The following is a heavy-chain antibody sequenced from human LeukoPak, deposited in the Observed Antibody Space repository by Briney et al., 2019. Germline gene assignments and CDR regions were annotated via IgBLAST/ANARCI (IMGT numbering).Heavy chain of an antibody. CDR3: AYLDSSGFYYGRLRY. CDR2: TSAGGDIT. D-gene: IGHD3-22*01. V-gene: IGHV3-23*01. Sequence: GGSLRLSCAASGFIFSDHAMTWVRQTPGKRLESVSSTSAGGDITHYAESVKGRFTISRDNTKNTLSLHMKSLRAEHTAIYFCAYLDSSGFYYGRLRYWGQGTPVRVSS. J-gene: IGHJ4*02. CDR1: GFIFSDHA.